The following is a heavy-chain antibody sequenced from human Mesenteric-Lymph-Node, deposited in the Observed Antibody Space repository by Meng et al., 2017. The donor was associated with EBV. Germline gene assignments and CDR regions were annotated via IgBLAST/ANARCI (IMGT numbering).Heavy chain of an antibody. CDR1: GESISSDKG. J-gene: IGHJ4*02. V-gene: IGHV4-4*02. D-gene: IGHD2-2*01. Sequence: QVQLQESGPGLVKPSGTLSLACAVSGESISSDKGWSWVRQPPGKGLEWIGEIYHSGSTNYNPSLTSRVTILVDKSKNQFSLKLSSVTAADTAVYYCASRYCPTTSCRQDWGQGTLVTVSS. CDR2: IYHSGST. CDR3: ASRYCPTTSCRQD.